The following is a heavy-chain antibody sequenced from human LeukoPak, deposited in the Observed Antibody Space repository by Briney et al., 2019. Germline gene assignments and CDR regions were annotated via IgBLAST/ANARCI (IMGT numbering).Heavy chain of an antibody. V-gene: IGHV1-46*01. D-gene: IGHD1-1*01. Sequence: ASVKVSCKASGYTFTSYYMHWVRQAPGQGLGRMGIINPSGGSARYAQKFQGRVTMTRDMSTRTVYMELSSLRSEDTAVYYCARVSGTLYLDYWGQGTLVTVSS. CDR3: ARVSGTLYLDY. CDR1: GYTFTSYY. J-gene: IGHJ4*02. CDR2: INPSGGSA.